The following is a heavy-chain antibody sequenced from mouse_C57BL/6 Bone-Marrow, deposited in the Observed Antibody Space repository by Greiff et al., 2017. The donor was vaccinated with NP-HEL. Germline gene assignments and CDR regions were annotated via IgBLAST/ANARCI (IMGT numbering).Heavy chain of an antibody. J-gene: IGHJ2*01. D-gene: IGHD2-3*01. Sequence: LVESGEGLVKPGGSLKLSCAASGFTFSSYAMSWVRQTPEKRLEWVAYISSGGDYIYYAATVKGRFTISRDNARNTLYLQISSLKSEDTAMYYCTRDVYDGYSDYWGQGTTLTVSS. CDR3: TRDVYDGYSDY. CDR1: GFTFSSYA. CDR2: ISSGGDYI. V-gene: IGHV5-9-1*02.